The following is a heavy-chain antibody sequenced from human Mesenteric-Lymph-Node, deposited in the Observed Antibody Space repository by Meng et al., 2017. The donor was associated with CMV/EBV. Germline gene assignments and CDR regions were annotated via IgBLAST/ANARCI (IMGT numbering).Heavy chain of an antibody. CDR1: GGSFSGYY. D-gene: IGHD4-23*01. J-gene: IGHJ4*02. V-gene: IGHV4-34*01. Sequence: QVQLHQGGAVLLKPSEPLSLTCAVYGGSFSGYYWSWIRQPPGKGLEWIGEINHSGSTNYNPSLKSRVTISVDTSKNQFSLKLSSVTAADTAVYYCARHQRWLKSEGGFNYWGQGTLVTVSS. CDR2: INHSGST. CDR3: ARHQRWLKSEGGFNY.